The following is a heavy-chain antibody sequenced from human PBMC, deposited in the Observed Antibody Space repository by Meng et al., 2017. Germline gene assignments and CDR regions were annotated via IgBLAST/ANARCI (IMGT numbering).Heavy chain of an antibody. D-gene: IGHD3-16*02. CDR1: GFTFGDYA. V-gene: IGHV3-49*03. CDR2: IRSKAYGGTT. J-gene: IGHJ4*02. Sequence: GESLKISCTASGFTFGDYAMSWFRQAPGKGLEWVGFIRSKAYGGTTEYAASVKGRFTISRDDSKSIAYLQMNSLKTEDTAVYYCTRRMGVWGSYRSRGGGFDYWGQGTLVTVSS. CDR3: TRRMGVWGSYRSRGGGFDY.